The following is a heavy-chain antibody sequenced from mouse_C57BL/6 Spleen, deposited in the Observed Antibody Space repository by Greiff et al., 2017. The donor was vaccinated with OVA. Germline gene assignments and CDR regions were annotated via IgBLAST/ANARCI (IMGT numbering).Heavy chain of an antibody. CDR1: GFTFSSYA. CDR3: TRDPPLYYYAMDY. CDR2: ISSGGDYI. V-gene: IGHV5-9-1*02. J-gene: IGHJ4*01. Sequence: EVQVVESGEGLVKPGGSLKLSCAASGFTFSSYAMSWVRQTPEKRLEWVAYISSGGDYIYYADTVKGRFTISRDNARNTLYLQMSSLKSEDTAMYYCTRDPPLYYYAMDYWGQGTSVTVSS.